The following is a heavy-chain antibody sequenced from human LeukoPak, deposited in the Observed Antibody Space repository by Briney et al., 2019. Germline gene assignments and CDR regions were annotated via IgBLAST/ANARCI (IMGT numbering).Heavy chain of an antibody. CDR1: GFTVSTNY. CDR3: ARDQDSGSFIFDY. V-gene: IGHV3-53*01. J-gene: IGHJ4*02. Sequence: GGSPRLSCAASGFTVSTNYMSWVRQAPGKGLEWVSVIYSGGNPYYADSVKGRFTIYRDNSKNTLYLQMNSLRAEDTAVYYCARDQDSGSFIFDYWGQGTLVTVSS. D-gene: IGHD1-26*01. CDR2: IYSGGNP.